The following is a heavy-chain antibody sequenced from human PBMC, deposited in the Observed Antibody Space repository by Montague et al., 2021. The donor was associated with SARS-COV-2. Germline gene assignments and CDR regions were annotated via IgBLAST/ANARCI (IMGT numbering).Heavy chain of an antibody. CDR3: AGATRSIVVLSWFDP. D-gene: IGHD3-22*01. V-gene: IGHV4-31*03. J-gene: IGHJ5*02. CDR1: GGSISSGGYY. Sequence: TLSLTSTVSGGSISSGGYYWSWIRQHPGKGLEWIGYIYYSGSTYYNPSLKSRVTISVDTSKNQFSLKLSSVTAADTAVYYCAGATRSIVVLSWFDPWGQGTLVTVSS. CDR2: IYYSGST.